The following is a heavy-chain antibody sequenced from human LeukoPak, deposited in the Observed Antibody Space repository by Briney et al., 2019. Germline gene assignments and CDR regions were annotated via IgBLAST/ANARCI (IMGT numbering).Heavy chain of an antibody. CDR2: IYYSGST. J-gene: IGHJ4*02. CDR1: GGSISSGDYY. CDR3: ARAVDTAMVEDY. V-gene: IGHV4-30-4*01. Sequence: SETLSLTCTVSGGSISSGDYYWSWIRQPPGKGLEWIGHIYYSGSTYYNPSLKSRVTISVDTSKNQFSLKLSSVTAADTAVYYCARAVDTAMVEDYWGQGTLVTVSS. D-gene: IGHD5-18*01.